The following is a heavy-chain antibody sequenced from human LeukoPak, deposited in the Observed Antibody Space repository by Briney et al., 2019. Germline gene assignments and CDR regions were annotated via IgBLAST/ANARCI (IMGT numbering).Heavy chain of an antibody. Sequence: PGGSLRLSCAASGFTFSNYGMHWVRQVPGKGLEWVAAIWFDGMRKYYADSVKGRLTISRDNSKNTLYLQMNSLRAEDTAVYYCARDLEDSSPFGAFDMWGQGTMVTVSS. J-gene: IGHJ3*02. CDR3: ARDLEDSSPFGAFDM. D-gene: IGHD3-22*01. CDR1: GFTFSNYG. V-gene: IGHV3-33*01. CDR2: IWFDGMRK.